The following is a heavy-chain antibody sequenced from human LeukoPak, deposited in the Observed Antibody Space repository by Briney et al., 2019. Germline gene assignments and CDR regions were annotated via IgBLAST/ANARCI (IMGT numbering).Heavy chain of an antibody. CDR2: ISGSGGST. D-gene: IGHD6-19*01. CDR1: GFTFSSYA. J-gene: IGHJ4*02. Sequence: GGSLRLSCAASGFTFSSYAMSWVRQAPGKGLEWVSAISGSGGSTYYADSVKGRFTISRDNSKNTLYLQMNSLRAEDTAVYYCAKVGSSGWYRDYFDYWGQGTLVTVSS. CDR3: AKVGSSGWYRDYFDY. V-gene: IGHV3-23*01.